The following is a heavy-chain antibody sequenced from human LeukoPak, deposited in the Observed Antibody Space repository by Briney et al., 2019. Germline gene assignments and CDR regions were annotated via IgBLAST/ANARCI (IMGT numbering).Heavy chain of an antibody. V-gene: IGHV3-9*01. J-gene: IGHJ4*02. CDR1: GFTFDDYA. CDR2: ISWNSDNR. Sequence: QPGGSLRLSCAASGFTFDDYAMHWVRQVPGKGLEWVSGISWNSDNRGYADSVKGRFTISRDNAKNSLYLQMNSLRPEDTALYYCAKGITMFRGFEYWGQGTLVTVSS. D-gene: IGHD3-10*01. CDR3: AKGITMFRGFEY.